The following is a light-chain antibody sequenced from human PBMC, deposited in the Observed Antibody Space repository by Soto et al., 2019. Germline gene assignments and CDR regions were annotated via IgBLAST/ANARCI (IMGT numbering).Light chain of an antibody. CDR3: TSYTAFSTDIL. J-gene: IGLJ2*01. Sequence: QSVLTQPPSASGTPGQRVTISCSGSSSNIGSNTVNWYQQLPGTAPKLLIYSNNQRPSGVPDRFSGSKSGTSASLAISGLQSEDEADYYCTSYTAFSTDILFGGGTKLTVL. V-gene: IGLV1-44*01. CDR2: SNN. CDR1: SSNIGSNT.